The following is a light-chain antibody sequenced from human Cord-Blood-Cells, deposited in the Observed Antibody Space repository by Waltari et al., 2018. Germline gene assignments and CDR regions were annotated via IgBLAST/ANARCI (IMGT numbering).Light chain of an antibody. CDR2: AAS. Sequence: IQMTQSPSSLSASVGDRVTITCRASQSISSYLNWYQQKPGKATKLLIYAASSLQSGVPSRFSGSGSGTDFTLTISSLQPEDFATYYCQQSYSTPRTFGQGTKVEIK. J-gene: IGKJ1*01. V-gene: IGKV1-39*01. CDR3: QQSYSTPRT. CDR1: QSISSY.